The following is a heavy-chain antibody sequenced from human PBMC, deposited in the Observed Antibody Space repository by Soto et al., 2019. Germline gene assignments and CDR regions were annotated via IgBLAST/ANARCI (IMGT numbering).Heavy chain of an antibody. CDR3: ARENYGDYYYDY. CDR2: VSYDESNK. J-gene: IGHJ4*02. Sequence: WGSLRLSCAASGFTFSRYAMHWVRQAPGKGLEWVAIVSYDESNKYYADSVKGRFTISRDNSKNTLYLQMNSLRAEDTAVYYCARENYGDYYYDYWGQGTLVTVSS. V-gene: IGHV3-30-3*01. D-gene: IGHD4-17*01. CDR1: GFTFSRYA.